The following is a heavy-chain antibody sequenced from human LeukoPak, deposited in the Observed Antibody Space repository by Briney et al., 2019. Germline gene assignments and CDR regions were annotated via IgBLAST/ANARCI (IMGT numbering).Heavy chain of an antibody. D-gene: IGHD4-17*01. J-gene: IGHJ4*02. CDR1: GGSISSSSYY. CDR2: IYYSGST. V-gene: IGHV4-39*07. CDR3: ARMDYGDYQVWYFDY. Sequence: PSETLSLTCTVSGGSISSSSYYWGWIRQPPGKGLEWIGSIYYSGSTYYNPSLKSRVTISVDTSKNQFSLKLSSVTAADTAVYYCARMDYGDYQVWYFDYWGQGTLVTVSS.